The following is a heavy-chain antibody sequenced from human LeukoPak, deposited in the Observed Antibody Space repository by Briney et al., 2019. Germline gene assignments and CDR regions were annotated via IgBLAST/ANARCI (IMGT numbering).Heavy chain of an antibody. V-gene: IGHV3-30-3*01. D-gene: IGHD6-13*01. CDR1: GFTFSTYA. J-gene: IGHJ4*02. CDR2: ISYDGNNK. Sequence: GRSLRLSCAASGFTFSTYAMHWVRQAPGKGLEWVAIISYDGNNKYYADSVKGRFTISRDNSKNTLYLQMNSLRAEDTAVYFCAGVPLIAAAGTGFDYWGQGTLVTVSS. CDR3: AGVPLIAAAGTGFDY.